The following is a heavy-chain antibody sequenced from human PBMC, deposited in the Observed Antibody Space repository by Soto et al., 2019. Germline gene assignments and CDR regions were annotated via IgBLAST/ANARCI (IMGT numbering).Heavy chain of an antibody. Sequence: QVQLVQSGGEVKKPGASVKVSCKASGYTFTNYGISWVRQAPGQGLEWMGWINVYNGNTKYAQKVQGRVTMTTDTSTSTAYMELRSLRSDDTAGYYCARGVGSGSYYNQYNWFDPWGQGTLVTVSS. CDR2: INVYNGNT. CDR3: ARGVGSGSYYNQYNWFDP. CDR1: GYTFTNYG. J-gene: IGHJ5*02. D-gene: IGHD3-10*01. V-gene: IGHV1-18*01.